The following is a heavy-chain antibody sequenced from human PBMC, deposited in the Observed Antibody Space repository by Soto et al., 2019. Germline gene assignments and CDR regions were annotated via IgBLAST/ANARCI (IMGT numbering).Heavy chain of an antibody. Sequence: ASVKVSCKASGYTFTSYGISWVRQAPGQGLEWMGWISAYNGNTNYAQKLQGRVTMTTDTSTSTAYMVLRSLRSDDTAVYYCARDRDDYDFWSGYLVDYWGQGTLVTVSS. V-gene: IGHV1-18*01. J-gene: IGHJ4*02. CDR1: GYTFTSYG. CDR3: ARDRDDYDFWSGYLVDY. CDR2: ISAYNGNT. D-gene: IGHD3-3*01.